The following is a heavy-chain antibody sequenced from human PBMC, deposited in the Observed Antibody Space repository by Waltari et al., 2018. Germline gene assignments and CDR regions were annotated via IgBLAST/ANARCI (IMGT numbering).Heavy chain of an antibody. CDR1: GGSISRYY. CDR3: ARTLSSGWYLNSGWFDP. J-gene: IGHJ5*02. Sequence: QVQLQESGPGLVKPSETLSLTCTVSGGSISRYYWSWIRQPPGKGLEWIGYIYYSGSTNYNPSLKSRVTISVDTSKNQFSLKLSSVTAADTAVYYCARTLSSGWYLNSGWFDPWGQGTLVTVSS. V-gene: IGHV4-59*01. CDR2: IYYSGST. D-gene: IGHD6-19*01.